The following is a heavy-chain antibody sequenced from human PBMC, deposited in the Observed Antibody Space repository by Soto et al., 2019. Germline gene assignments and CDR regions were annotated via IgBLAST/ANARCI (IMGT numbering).Heavy chain of an antibody. V-gene: IGHV5-10-1*01. CDR3: ARSGVGATPYYYYGMDV. J-gene: IGHJ6*02. CDR2: IDPSDSYT. D-gene: IGHD1-26*01. Sequence: GESLKISCKGSGYSFTSYWISWVRQMPGKGLEWMGRIDPSDSYTNYSPSFQGHVTISADKSISTAYLQWSSLKASDTAMHYCARSGVGATPYYYYGMDVWGQGTTLTVSS. CDR1: GYSFTSYW.